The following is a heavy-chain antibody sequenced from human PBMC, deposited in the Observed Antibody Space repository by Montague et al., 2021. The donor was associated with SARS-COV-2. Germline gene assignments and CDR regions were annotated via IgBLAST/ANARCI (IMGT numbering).Heavy chain of an antibody. V-gene: IGHV4-4*02. J-gene: IGHJ5*02. CDR3: ARQIQQVVLSPAKLTNWFDP. Sequence: SETLSITCTVSGASIASSNWWNWVRQPPGKGLEWIGQIYHSGSTNYNPSLKSRLTPSLDKSKNQFSLNLSSVTAADTAVYYCARQIQQVVLSPAKLTNWFDPWGLGTLVTVAS. CDR1: GASIASSNW. D-gene: IGHD2-15*01. CDR2: IYHSGST.